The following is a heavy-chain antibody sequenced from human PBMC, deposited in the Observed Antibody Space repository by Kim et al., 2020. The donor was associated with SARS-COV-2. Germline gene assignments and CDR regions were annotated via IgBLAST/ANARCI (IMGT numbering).Heavy chain of an antibody. Sequence: QFTISRDNSKNPLYLQMNSLRAEDTAVYYCARETRFGIAARPFYYYGMDVWGQGTTVTVSS. V-gene: IGHV3-53*01. J-gene: IGHJ6*02. D-gene: IGHD6-6*01. CDR3: ARETRFGIAARPFYYYGMDV.